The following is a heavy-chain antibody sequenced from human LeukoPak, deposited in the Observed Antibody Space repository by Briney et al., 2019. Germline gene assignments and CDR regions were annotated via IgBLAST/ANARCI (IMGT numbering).Heavy chain of an antibody. Sequence: KASETLSLTCAVSGGSISSSNWWSWVRQPPGKGLEWIGEIYHSGSTNYNPSLKSRVTISVDKSKNQFSLKLSSVTAADTAVYYCARGYSGATPHFDYWGQGTLVTVSS. V-gene: IGHV4-4*02. CDR3: ARGYSGATPHFDY. CDR1: GGSISSSNW. D-gene: IGHD2-21*01. CDR2: IYHSGST. J-gene: IGHJ4*02.